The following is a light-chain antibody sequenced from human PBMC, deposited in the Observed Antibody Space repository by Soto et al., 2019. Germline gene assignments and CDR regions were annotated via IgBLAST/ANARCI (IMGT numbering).Light chain of an antibody. CDR1: QSISSY. V-gene: IGKV3-11*01. CDR2: DAS. J-gene: IGKJ1*01. Sequence: EVVLTQSPATLSLSPGERATLSCRASQSISSYLAWYQQKPGQAPRLLIFDASNRATGIPARFSGSGSGTDFTLTISSLEPEDSAVYYCQQRSSWPRTFGQGTKVEIK. CDR3: QQRSSWPRT.